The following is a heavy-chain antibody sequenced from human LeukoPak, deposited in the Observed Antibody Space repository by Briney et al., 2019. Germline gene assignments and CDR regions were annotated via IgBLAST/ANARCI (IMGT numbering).Heavy chain of an antibody. CDR2: IYYSGST. CDR1: GGSISSHY. V-gene: IGHV4-59*11. J-gene: IGHJ3*02. Sequence: SETLSLTCTVSGGSISSHYWSWIRQPPGKGLEWIGYIYYSGSTNYNPSLKSRVTISVDTSKNQFSLKLSSVTAADTAVYYCACARFLAFHIWGQGTMVTVSS. CDR3: ACARFLAFHI. D-gene: IGHD3-10*01.